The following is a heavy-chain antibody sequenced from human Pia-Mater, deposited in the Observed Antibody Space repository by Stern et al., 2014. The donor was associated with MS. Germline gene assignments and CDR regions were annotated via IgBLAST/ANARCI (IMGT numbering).Heavy chain of an antibody. CDR1: GGSISSGGYY. CDR3: ARVHADSSSWYWWYFDL. CDR2: LYYSGST. Sequence: QVQLQESGPGLVKPSQTLSLTCTVSGGSISSGGYYWSWIRQHPGKGLEWIGDLYYSGSTYYNPSLKSRVTISVDTSKNQFSLKLSSVTAADTAVYYCARVHADSSSWYWWYFDLWGRGTLVTVSS. V-gene: IGHV4-31*03. J-gene: IGHJ2*01. D-gene: IGHD6-13*01.